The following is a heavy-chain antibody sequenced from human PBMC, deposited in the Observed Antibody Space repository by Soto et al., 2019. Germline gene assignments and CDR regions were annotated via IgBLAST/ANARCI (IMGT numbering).Heavy chain of an antibody. D-gene: IGHD6-25*01. CDR2: MNAKSGGA. CDR3: SRENIESSDGLYDAFDI. V-gene: IGHV1-2*02. J-gene: IGHJ3*02. Sequence: ASVRVSFKTSGYTITDYYTHWVRPAPGQGAEGMGWMNAKSGGAYFAQKLQGRITRTRDTSIGTAYIEVNSLTSDDTADYVVSRENIESSDGLYDAFDIWGQGTTVTVSS. CDR1: GYTITDYY.